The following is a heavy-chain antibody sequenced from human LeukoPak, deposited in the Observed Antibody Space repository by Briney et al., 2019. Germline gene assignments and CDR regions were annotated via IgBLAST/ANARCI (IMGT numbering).Heavy chain of an antibody. CDR3: ARVSEMATTTDAFDI. V-gene: IGHV1-69*04. D-gene: IGHD5-24*01. CDR1: GGTFSSYA. CDR2: IIPILGIA. Sequence: GASVKVSCKASGGTFSSYAISWVRQAPGQGLEWMGRIIPILGIANYAQKFQGRVTITADKSTSTAYMELSSLRSEDTAVYYCARVSEMATTTDAFDIWGQGTMVTVSS. J-gene: IGHJ3*02.